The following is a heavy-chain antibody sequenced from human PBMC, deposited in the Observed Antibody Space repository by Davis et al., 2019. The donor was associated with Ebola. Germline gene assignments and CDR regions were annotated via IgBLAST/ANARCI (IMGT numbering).Heavy chain of an antibody. CDR3: VLAIGERTSGRRDHNAFDT. D-gene: IGHD1-1*01. V-gene: IGHV4-30-4*01. J-gene: IGHJ3*02. CDR1: GGSISSDYYY. Sequence: PSETLSLTCTVSGGSISSDYYYWSLIRQPPGEGLEWIGYISYRGVTFYNPSLKSRVSISVDTSKNQFSLRVTSVTAADTAVYYCVLAIGERTSGRRDHNAFDTWGQGTMVTVSS. CDR2: ISYRGVT.